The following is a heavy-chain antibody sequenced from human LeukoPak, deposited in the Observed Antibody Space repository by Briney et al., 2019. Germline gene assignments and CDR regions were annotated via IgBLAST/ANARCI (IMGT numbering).Heavy chain of an antibody. D-gene: IGHD2-15*01. Sequence: GGSLRLSCAASGLTFSSYAMSWVRQAPGKGLEWVSAITGSGGSTYYADSVKGRFTISRDNSKNTLYLQMNSLRAEDTAVYYCARDGRLLNYNMDVWGKGTTVTVSS. CDR3: ARDGRLLNYNMDV. J-gene: IGHJ6*03. CDR1: GLTFSSYA. V-gene: IGHV3-23*01. CDR2: ITGSGGST.